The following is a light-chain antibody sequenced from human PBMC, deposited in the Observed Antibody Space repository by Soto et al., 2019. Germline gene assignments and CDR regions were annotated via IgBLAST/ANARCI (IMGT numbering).Light chain of an antibody. CDR1: SSDVGGYNY. J-gene: IGLJ1*01. CDR3: SSYTSSSTPHV. CDR2: DVN. Sequence: QSALTQPRSESGSPGPSATISCTGTSSDVGGYNYVSWYQQHPGKGPKPMVHDVNKRPSGVPDRFSGSKSGNTASLTTSGLQAEDQADYCCSSYTSSSTPHVFLTGTKVTVL. V-gene: IGLV2-11*01.